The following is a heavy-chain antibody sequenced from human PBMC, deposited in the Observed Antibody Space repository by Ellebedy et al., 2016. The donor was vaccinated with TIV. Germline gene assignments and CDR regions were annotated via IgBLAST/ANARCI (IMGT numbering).Heavy chain of an antibody. Sequence: MPSETLSLTCTVSSVSISSGAYYWSWIRQPPGKGLEWIGSFSQSGSTYYNPSLTSRVTISVDTSKNQFSLKLSSVTAADTAIFYCARHSTVTTIGTWGQGALVTVSS. V-gene: IGHV4-39*01. D-gene: IGHD4-17*01. J-gene: IGHJ5*02. CDR3: ARHSTVTTIGT. CDR2: FSQSGST. CDR1: SVSISSGAYY.